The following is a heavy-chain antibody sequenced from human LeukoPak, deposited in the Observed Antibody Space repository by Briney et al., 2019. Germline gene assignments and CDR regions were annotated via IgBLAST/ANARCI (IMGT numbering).Heavy chain of an antibody. Sequence: GGSLRLSCAASGFTFSNYALHWVRQAPGKGLEWLAFISYDGNVRYYADSVKGRFTISRDNSKNTLYLQMNSLRAEDTAVYYCAKDILITMVRGVIPHDAFDIWGQGTMVTVSS. D-gene: IGHD3-10*01. CDR2: ISYDGNVR. CDR3: AKDILITMVRGVIPHDAFDI. V-gene: IGHV3-30-3*01. J-gene: IGHJ3*02. CDR1: GFTFSNYA.